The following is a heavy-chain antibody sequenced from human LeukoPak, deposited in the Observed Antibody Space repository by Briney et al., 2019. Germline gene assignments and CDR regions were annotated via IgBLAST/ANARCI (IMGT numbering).Heavy chain of an antibody. D-gene: IGHD5-12*01. CDR3: VKAREYSGHDPFGDC. V-gene: IGHV3-23*01. Sequence: PGGSLRLSCAASGFSFSSCAMGWVRQAPGKGPDWVSSISGGADSTYYADSVKGRFTISRDNSKNTLYLQINSLRVEDTAIYYCVKAREYSGHDPFGDCWGQGDLVTVSS. CDR1: GFSFSSCA. CDR2: ISGGADST. J-gene: IGHJ4*02.